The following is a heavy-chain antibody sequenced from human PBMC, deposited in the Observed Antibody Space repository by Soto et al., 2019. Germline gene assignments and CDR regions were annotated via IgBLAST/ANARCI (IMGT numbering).Heavy chain of an antibody. CDR1: GGSVSSGSYY. CDR3: ASWPGSSWSAEYFQH. D-gene: IGHD6-13*01. CDR2: IYYSGST. V-gene: IGHV4-61*01. J-gene: IGHJ1*01. Sequence: QVQLQESGPGLVKPSETLSLTCTVSGGSVSSGSYYWSWIRQPPGKGLEWIGYIYYSGSTNYNPSLKSRVTISVDPSKNQFSLKLSSVTAADTAVYYCASWPGSSWSAEYFQHWGQGTLVTVSS.